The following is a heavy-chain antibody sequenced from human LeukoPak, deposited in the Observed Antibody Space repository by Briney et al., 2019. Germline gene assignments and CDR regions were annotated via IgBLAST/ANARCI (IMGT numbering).Heavy chain of an antibody. D-gene: IGHD3-22*01. V-gene: IGHV3-9*01. CDR2: IRWNSGGI. Sequence: PGGSLRLSCAASGFTFHDYAMHWVRQAPGKGLEWVSGIRWNSGGIAYADSVKGRFTISRDNAKNSLYLKMNNLRAEDTALYYCANGDDSSGYYYTWTYWGQGTLVTVSS. J-gene: IGHJ4*02. CDR1: GFTFHDYA. CDR3: ANGDDSSGYYYTWTY.